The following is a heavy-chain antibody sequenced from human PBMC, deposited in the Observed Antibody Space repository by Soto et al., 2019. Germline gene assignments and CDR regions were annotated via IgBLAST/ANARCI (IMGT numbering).Heavy chain of an antibody. V-gene: IGHV3-11*01. D-gene: IGHD7-27*01. CDR1: GFTFSDYD. CDR3: SRNGGTFDP. Sequence: QVQLVESGGGLVKPGGSLRLSCVASGFTFSDYDMSWIRQAPGKGLEWVSYISTSGSTIYYADSLKGRFTIPRDNARNSLYLQMNSLRDEDTAMYFCSRNGGTFDPWGQGTLVTVSS. CDR2: ISTSGSTI. J-gene: IGHJ5*02.